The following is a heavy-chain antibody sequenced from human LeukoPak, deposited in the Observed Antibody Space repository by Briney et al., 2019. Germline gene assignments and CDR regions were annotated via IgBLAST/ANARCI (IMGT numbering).Heavy chain of an antibody. CDR3: ARHHITAGGAGAFDI. V-gene: IGHV4-59*08. CDR2: MYYSGST. D-gene: IGHD6-13*01. J-gene: IGHJ3*02. Sequence: PSETLSLTRTVSGGSISSHYWSWIRQPPGKGLEWIGYMYYSGSTNYNPSLKTRVTISIDTSKNQFSLTLSSVTAADTAVYYCARHHITAGGAGAFDIWGQGTMVTVSS. CDR1: GGSISSHY.